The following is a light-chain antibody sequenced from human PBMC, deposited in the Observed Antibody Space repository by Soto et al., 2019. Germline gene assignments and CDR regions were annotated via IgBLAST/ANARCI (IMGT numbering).Light chain of an antibody. CDR1: QVIRNN. J-gene: IGKJ1*01. CDR3: QQSYSTPRT. Sequence: DIQMTQSPSTLSASVGDRVTITCRASQVIRNNLGWYQQRPGKAPKRLIYGTSSLQSGVPSRFSGSGSGTDFTLTISSLQPEDFATYYCQQSYSTPRTFGQGTKVDVK. CDR2: GTS. V-gene: IGKV1-39*01.